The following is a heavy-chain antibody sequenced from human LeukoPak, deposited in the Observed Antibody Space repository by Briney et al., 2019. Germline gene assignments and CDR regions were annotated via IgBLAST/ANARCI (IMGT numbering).Heavy chain of an antibody. CDR3: AKADGYNLRALFDY. J-gene: IGHJ4*02. V-gene: IGHV3-9*01. Sequence: GRSLRLSCAASGFTFDDYAMHWVRQAPGKGLEWVSGISWNSGSIGYADSVKGRFTISRDNAKNSLYLQMNSLRAEDTALYYCAKADGYNLRALFDYWGQGTLVTVSS. CDR1: GFTFDDYA. CDR2: ISWNSGSI. D-gene: IGHD5-24*01.